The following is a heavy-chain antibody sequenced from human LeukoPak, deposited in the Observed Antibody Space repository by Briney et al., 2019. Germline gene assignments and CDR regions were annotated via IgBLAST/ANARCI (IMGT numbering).Heavy chain of an antibody. J-gene: IGHJ4*02. CDR1: GGTFSSYA. V-gene: IGHV1-69*05. D-gene: IGHD3-22*01. CDR2: IIPIFGTA. CDR3: ARLDYYDSSGKFDY. Sequence: GASVKVSCKASGGTFSSYAISWVRQAPGQGLEWMGGIIPIFGTANYAQKFQGRVTITTDESTSTAYMELSSLRSEDTAVYYCARLDYYDSSGKFDYWGQGTLVTVSS.